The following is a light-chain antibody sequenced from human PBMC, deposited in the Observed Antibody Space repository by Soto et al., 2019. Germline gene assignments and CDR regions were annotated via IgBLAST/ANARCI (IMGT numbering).Light chain of an antibody. V-gene: IGLV2-14*01. J-gene: IGLJ3*02. CDR3: AAWDDTLNGQV. CDR2: EVS. CDR1: SSDVGGYKF. Sequence: QSALTQPASVSGSPGQSITISCTGPSSDVGGYKFVSWYQQHPGKAPKLMIYEVSNRPSGVSSRFSGSKSGTSVSLAISGLRSEDEATYYCAAWDDTLNGQVFGGGTQLTVL.